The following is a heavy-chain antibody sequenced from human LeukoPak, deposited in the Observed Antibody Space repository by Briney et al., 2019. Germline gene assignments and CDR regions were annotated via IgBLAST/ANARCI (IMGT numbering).Heavy chain of an antibody. CDR2: INPNSGGT. Sequence: ASVKVSCKASGYTFTGYFIHWVRQAPGQGLEWMGWINPNSGGTHCAQKFQGRVTMTRDSSISTAYMELSRLRSDDTAVYYCARDERYDSSGYPFDYWGQGTLVTVSS. V-gene: IGHV1-2*02. CDR3: ARDERYDSSGYPFDY. D-gene: IGHD3-22*01. J-gene: IGHJ4*02. CDR1: GYTFTGYF.